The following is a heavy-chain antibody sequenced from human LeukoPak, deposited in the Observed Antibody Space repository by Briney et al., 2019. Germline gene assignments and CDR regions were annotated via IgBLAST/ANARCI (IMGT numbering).Heavy chain of an antibody. CDR3: ARDGYYYDSSGQPDY. Sequence: GGSLRLSCAASGFTFSSYGMHWVRQAPGKGLEWVAVISYDGSNKYYADSVKGRFTISRDNSKNTLYLQMNSLRAEDTAVYYCARDGYYYDSSGQPDYWGQGTLVTVSS. V-gene: IGHV3-30*03. J-gene: IGHJ4*02. CDR1: GFTFSSYG. CDR2: ISYDGSNK. D-gene: IGHD3-22*01.